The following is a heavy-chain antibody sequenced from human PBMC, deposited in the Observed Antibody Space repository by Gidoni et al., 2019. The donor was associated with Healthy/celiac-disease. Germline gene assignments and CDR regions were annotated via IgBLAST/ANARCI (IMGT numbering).Heavy chain of an antibody. J-gene: IGHJ4*02. V-gene: IGHV3-23*01. Sequence: EVHLLESGGGLVQPGGSLRLSCASSGFNFSSYAMSWVRQAPGNGLEWVSAISGSGGSTYYADSVKGRFTSSRDNSKNTMYLQMNSLRAEDTAVYYCAKDLDSYYYDSSGYYSPGYWGQGTLVTVSS. CDR2: ISGSGGST. D-gene: IGHD3-22*01. CDR1: GFNFSSYA. CDR3: AKDLDSYYYDSSGYYSPGY.